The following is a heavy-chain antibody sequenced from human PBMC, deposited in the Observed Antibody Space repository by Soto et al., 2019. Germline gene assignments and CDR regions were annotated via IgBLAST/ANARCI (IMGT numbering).Heavy chain of an antibody. CDR1: GFTFSNYA. V-gene: IGHV3-23*01. CDR3: AKSRGSGSETNWNFDV. Sequence: EVQVLESGGGLVQPGGSLRLSCAASGFTFSNYAMSWVRQAPGKGLEWVSTIHGGGDYTHYTDSVKGRFTISRDNSRTTRFLQRSRLRAEDAAGYYCAKSRGSGSETNWNFDVGGRGTLVTVSS. D-gene: IGHD1-26*01. J-gene: IGHJ2*01. CDR2: IHGGGDYT.